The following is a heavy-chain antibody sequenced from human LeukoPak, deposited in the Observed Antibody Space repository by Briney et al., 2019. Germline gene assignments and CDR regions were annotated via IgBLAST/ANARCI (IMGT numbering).Heavy chain of an antibody. Sequence: SETLSLTCTVSGGSISSSSYYWGWIRQPPGKGLEWIGSIYYSGSTYYNPSLKSRVTISVDTSKNQFSLKLSSVTAADTAVYYCARASYDFWRPRNWFDPWGQGTLVTVSS. D-gene: IGHD3-3*01. J-gene: IGHJ5*02. V-gene: IGHV4-39*07. CDR3: ARASYDFWRPRNWFDP. CDR1: GGSISSSSYY. CDR2: IYYSGST.